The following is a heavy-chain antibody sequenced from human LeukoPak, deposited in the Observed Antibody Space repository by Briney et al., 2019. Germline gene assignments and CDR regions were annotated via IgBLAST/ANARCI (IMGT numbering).Heavy chain of an antibody. D-gene: IGHD6-19*01. CDR2: ISYDGSNK. Sequence: GRSLRLSCGASGFTFSSYGVPWVRQAPGKGLEWMAVISYDGSNKYYADSVKGRFTISRDNSKNTLYLQMNSLRAEDTAVYYCAKDAVAGANLDYWGQGTLVTVSS. CDR1: GFTFSSYG. J-gene: IGHJ4*02. CDR3: AKDAVAGANLDY. V-gene: IGHV3-30*18.